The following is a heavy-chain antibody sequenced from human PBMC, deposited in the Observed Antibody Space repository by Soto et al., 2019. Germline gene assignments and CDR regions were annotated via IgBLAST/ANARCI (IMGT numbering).Heavy chain of an antibody. CDR3: ARGQENLIINPASSLSYYLDS. V-gene: IGHV3-64*04. CDR1: GCTFSSYA. Sequence: GVSLRLSCSASGCTFSSYAMHWVRQAPGKGLEYVSAISSNGGSTYYADSVKGRFTISRDNTKNSLYLQMNDQRAAEDTAVYYCARGQENLIINPASSLSYYLDSWGQGTRVTVSS. J-gene: IGHJ4*02. CDR2: ISSNGGST. D-gene: IGHD3-10*01.